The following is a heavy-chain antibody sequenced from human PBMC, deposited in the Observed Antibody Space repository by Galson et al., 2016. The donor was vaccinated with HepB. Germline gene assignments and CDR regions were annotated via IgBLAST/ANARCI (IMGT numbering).Heavy chain of an antibody. Sequence: SLRLSCAASGLTFSDYGMHWVRQAPGKGLEWMAIIWYDGSNRYYVDSVKGRFTISRDNPKNTLYLQMNSLRAEDTAVYYCARERGYCSSTSCFHSSKRPGRYFDYWGQGALVTVSS. CDR3: ARERGYCSSTSCFHSSKRPGRYFDY. J-gene: IGHJ4*02. CDR1: GLTFSDYG. D-gene: IGHD2-2*01. V-gene: IGHV3-33*01. CDR2: IWYDGSNR.